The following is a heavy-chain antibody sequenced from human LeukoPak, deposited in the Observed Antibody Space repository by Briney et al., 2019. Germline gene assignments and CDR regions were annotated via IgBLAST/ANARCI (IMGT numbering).Heavy chain of an antibody. V-gene: IGHV3-7*01. Sequence: GGSLRLSCGASGITLSVYWMSWVRQAPGKGLEWVANIKQDGSDKYYRDSVQGRFTISRDNAKNSLYLQMNSLRAEDTAVYYCARSGSGYFDYWGQGSLVTVSS. CDR3: ARSGSGYFDY. CDR1: GITLSVYW. CDR2: IKQDGSDK. J-gene: IGHJ4*02.